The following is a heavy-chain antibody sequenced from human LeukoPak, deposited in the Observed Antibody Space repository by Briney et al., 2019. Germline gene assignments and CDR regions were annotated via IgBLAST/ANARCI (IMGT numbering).Heavy chain of an antibody. D-gene: IGHD2-2*02. CDR1: GGSISSYY. CDR3: AREVPAAIQLGNNWFDP. Sequence: SETLSLTCTVSGGSISSYYWSWIRQPPGKGLEWIGYIYYSGSTNYNPSLKSRVTISVGTSKNQFSLKLSSVTAADTAVYYCAREVPAAIQLGNNWFDPWGQGTLVTVSS. J-gene: IGHJ5*02. CDR2: IYYSGST. V-gene: IGHV4-59*01.